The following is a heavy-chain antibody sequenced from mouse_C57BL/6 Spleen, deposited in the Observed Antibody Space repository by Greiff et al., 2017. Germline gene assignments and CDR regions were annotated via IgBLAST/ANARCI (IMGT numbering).Heavy chain of an antibody. V-gene: IGHV1-82*01. CDR2: LYPGDGDT. CDR3: AKGYAMDY. Sequence: QVQLKASGPELVKPGASVKISCKASGYAFSSSWMNWVKQRPGKGLEWIGRLYPGDGDTNYKGKFKGKATLTADKSSSTAYRRRSSLTSEDSAVYFCAKGYAMDYWGQGTSVTVSS. J-gene: IGHJ4*01. CDR1: GYAFSSSW.